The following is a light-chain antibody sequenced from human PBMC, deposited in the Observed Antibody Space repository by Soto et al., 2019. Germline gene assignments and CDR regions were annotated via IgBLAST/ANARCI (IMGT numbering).Light chain of an antibody. V-gene: IGKV1-33*01. CDR1: QDISNY. Sequence: DIQMTQSPSSLSASIGDRVIITCQASQDISNYLNWYQQKPGKAPKLLIYDASNLEIGVPSRFSGSGSGTDFTFTISSLQPEDIATYYCQQYHTLPPLYTFGQGTKVDIK. CDR2: DAS. CDR3: QQYHTLPPLYT. J-gene: IGKJ2*01.